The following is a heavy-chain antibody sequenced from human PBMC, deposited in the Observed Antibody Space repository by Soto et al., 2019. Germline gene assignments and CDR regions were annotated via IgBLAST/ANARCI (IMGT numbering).Heavy chain of an antibody. D-gene: IGHD3-3*01. CDR3: ARATRYNYDFWSGYSFPYYYYGMDV. J-gene: IGHJ6*02. CDR2: IYYSGST. CDR1: GGSIISYY. Sequence: PSETLSLTCTVSGGSIISYYCIFIRHPPFKWLEWIVYIYYSGSTNYNPSLKSRVTISVDTPKNQFSLKLSSVTAADTAVYYCARATRYNYDFWSGYSFPYYYYGMDVWGQGTTVTVSS. V-gene: IGHV4-59*01.